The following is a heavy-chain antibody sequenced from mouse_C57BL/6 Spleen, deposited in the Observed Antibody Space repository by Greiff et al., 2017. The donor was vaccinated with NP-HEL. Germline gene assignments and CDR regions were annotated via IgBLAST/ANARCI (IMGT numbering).Heavy chain of an antibody. Sequence: QVQLQQSGAELVKPGASVKMSCKASGYTFTSYWITWVKQRPGQGLEWIGDIYPGSGSTNYNEKFKSKATLTVDTSSSTAYMQLSSLTSEDSAVYYCARSVYYDSYWYFDVWGTGTTVTVSS. CDR2: IYPGSGST. J-gene: IGHJ1*03. D-gene: IGHD2-4*01. CDR1: GYTFTSYW. V-gene: IGHV1-55*01. CDR3: ARSVYYDSYWYFDV.